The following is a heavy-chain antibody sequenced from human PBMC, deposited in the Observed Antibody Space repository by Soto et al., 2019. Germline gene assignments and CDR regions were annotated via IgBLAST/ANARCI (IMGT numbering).Heavy chain of an antibody. V-gene: IGHV4-31*03. J-gene: IGHJ5*02. CDR3: ARDENYGEYHNWFDP. Sequence: SETLSLTCTVSGGSISSGGYYWSWIRQHPGKGLEWIGYIYYSGSTYYNPSLKSRVTISVDTSKNQFSLKLSSVTAADTAVYYCARDENYGEYHNWFDPWGQGTLVTVSS. D-gene: IGHD4-17*01. CDR1: GGSISSGGYY. CDR2: IYYSGST.